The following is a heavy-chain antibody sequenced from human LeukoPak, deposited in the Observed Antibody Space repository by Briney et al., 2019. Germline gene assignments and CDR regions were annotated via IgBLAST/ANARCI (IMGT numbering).Heavy chain of an antibody. CDR1: ANTFSDYY. D-gene: IGHD3-16*02. Sequence: ASVKVSCKASANTFSDYYVHWVRQAPGQGLQWMGWFHPSSDAAGYAQRFQGRVSMTRDTSFSTAYMQLTGLRSDDTATYYCAIKGIRCKPFDFWGQGTLGNVSS. CDR3: AIKGIRCKPFDF. CDR2: FHPSSDAA. V-gene: IGHV1-2*02. J-gene: IGHJ4*02.